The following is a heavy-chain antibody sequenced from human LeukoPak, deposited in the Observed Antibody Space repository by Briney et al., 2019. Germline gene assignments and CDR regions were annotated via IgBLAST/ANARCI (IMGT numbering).Heavy chain of an antibody. CDR3: ARRRDGYNFGY. V-gene: IGHV1-46*01. CDR2: INPSGGST. J-gene: IGHJ4*02. D-gene: IGHD5-24*01. CDR1: GYSFTGYY. Sequence: GASVKVSCKASGYSFTGYYMHWVRQAPGQGLEWMGMINPSGGSTSYEQKFQGRLTMTRDTSTSTVYMELSSLRSEDTAVYYCARRRDGYNFGYWGQGTLVTVSS.